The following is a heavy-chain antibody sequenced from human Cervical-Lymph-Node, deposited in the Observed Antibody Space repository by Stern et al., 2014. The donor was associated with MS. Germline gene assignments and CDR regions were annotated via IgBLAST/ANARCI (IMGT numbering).Heavy chain of an antibody. CDR1: GGPMSSKY. Sequence: LQLQESGPGLVKPSETGSLTCTFSGGPMSSKYWNWIRQPPGKGLEWIGNIYSDGSTNYNPSLKSRVIISLDTSTNQFSLSLTSVIAADTAVYYCARVTGRGTRQNWFDSWGQGTLVTVSS. D-gene: IGHD1-26*01. V-gene: IGHV4-59*01. J-gene: IGHJ5*01. CDR2: IYSDGST. CDR3: ARVTGRGTRQNWFDS.